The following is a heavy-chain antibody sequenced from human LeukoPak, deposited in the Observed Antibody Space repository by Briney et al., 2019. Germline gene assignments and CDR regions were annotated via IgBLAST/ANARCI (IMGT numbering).Heavy chain of an antibody. J-gene: IGHJ4*02. Sequence: SETLSLTCTVSGGSISSSSYYWGWIRQPPGKGLEWIGSIYYSGSTYYNPSLKSRVTIPVDTSKNQFSLKLSSVTAADTAVYYCARVFWGLIAVAENDYWGQGTLVTVSS. CDR2: IYYSGST. D-gene: IGHD6-19*01. CDR3: ARVFWGLIAVAENDY. V-gene: IGHV4-39*01. CDR1: GGSISSSSYY.